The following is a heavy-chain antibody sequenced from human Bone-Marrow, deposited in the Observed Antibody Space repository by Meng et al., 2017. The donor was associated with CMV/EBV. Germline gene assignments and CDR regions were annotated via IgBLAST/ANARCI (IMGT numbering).Heavy chain of an antibody. J-gene: IGHJ6*02. CDR2: ISNSGAYI. V-gene: IGHV3-21*01. D-gene: IGHD2-21*01. CDR3: ARDVSPRSSAYFAIYYFYALDV. CDR1: GFTFSSYS. Sequence: GESLKISCAASGFTFSSYSMNWVRQAPGKGLEWVASISNSGAYIYYSDSVKGRFTIPRDNAQNSLFLHMDSLRAEDSAVYYCARDVSPRSSAYFAIYYFYALDVWGQGTTVTVSS.